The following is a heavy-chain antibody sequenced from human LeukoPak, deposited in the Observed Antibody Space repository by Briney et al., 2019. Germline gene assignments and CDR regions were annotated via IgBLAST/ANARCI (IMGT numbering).Heavy chain of an antibody. CDR3: ARGGAYCSGGSCYYYFDY. Sequence: SETLSLTCTVSGGSFTSHYWSWIRQPPGKGLEWIGYIYYSGSTNYNPSLKSRVTISVDTSKNQFSLKLSSVTAADTAVYYCARGGAYCSGGSCYYYFDYWGQGTLVTVSS. D-gene: IGHD2-15*01. CDR2: IYYSGST. CDR1: GGSFTSHY. V-gene: IGHV4-59*11. J-gene: IGHJ4*02.